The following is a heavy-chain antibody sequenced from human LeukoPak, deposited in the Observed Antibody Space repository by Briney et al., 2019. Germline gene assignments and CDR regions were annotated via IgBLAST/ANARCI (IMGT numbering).Heavy chain of an antibody. CDR3: ARGYYDILTGYYMDY. V-gene: IGHV4-59*01. D-gene: IGHD3-9*01. CDR1: GGSISSYY. Sequence: SETLSLTCTVSGGSISSYYWSWIRQPPGKGLEWIGYIYYSGSTNYNPSLKSRVTISVDTSKNQFSLKLSSVTAADTAVYYCARGYYDILTGYYMDYWGQGTLVTVSS. J-gene: IGHJ4*02. CDR2: IYYSGST.